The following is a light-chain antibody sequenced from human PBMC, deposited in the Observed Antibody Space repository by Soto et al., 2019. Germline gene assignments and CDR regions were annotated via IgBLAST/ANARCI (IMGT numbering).Light chain of an antibody. CDR1: QIFTGIY. CDR3: QQYGFLPRP. CDR2: GAF. V-gene: IGKV3-20*01. J-gene: IGKJ1*01. Sequence: GLTKYTITLSLSPGERATLSCISIQIFTGIYLAWYQQIPGRSPRLRVYGAFNRAAGIPDRFSGSGSETEFTLTINCLEPEDFAVDCCQQYGFLPRPFGQGTKVDIK.